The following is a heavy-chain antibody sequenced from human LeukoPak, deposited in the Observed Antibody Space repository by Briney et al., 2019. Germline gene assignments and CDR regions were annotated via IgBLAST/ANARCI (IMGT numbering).Heavy chain of an antibody. V-gene: IGHV3-30*09. CDR3: ARDQGVLRPERWFDP. CDR2: VSYDRSNK. CDR1: GFTISALA. D-gene: IGHD2/OR15-2a*01. J-gene: IGHJ5*02. Sequence: PGGSLRLSSAASGFTISALAMHWGRQAPDRGLEWVSVVSYDRSNKHYEDSVRSRFAISRDISKNTVYLQMNSLRAEDTAVYYCARDQGVLRPERWFDPWGQGTLVTVSS.